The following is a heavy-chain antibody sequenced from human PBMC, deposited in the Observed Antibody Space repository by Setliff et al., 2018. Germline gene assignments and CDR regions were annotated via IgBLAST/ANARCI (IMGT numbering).Heavy chain of an antibody. D-gene: IGHD5-12*01. V-gene: IGHV4-59*13. CDR3: ARQRGNSGFLDF. CDR2: VYYDGTT. CDR1: DDSITSYY. J-gene: IGHJ4*02. Sequence: PSETLSLTCSVSDDSITSYYWSWIRQPPGKGLEWLGSVYYDGTTNYNPSLNSRLTISVDTSNNQFSLRLTSVTAADAAVYYCARQRGNSGFLDFWGQGALVTVSS.